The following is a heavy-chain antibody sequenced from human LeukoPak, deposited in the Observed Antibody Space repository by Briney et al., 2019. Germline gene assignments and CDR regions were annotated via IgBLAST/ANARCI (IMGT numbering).Heavy chain of an antibody. CDR1: GYTFTRYN. CDR3: ATRGIYCSTTTCPFDY. V-gene: IGHV1-46*01. D-gene: IGHD2-2*01. Sequence: ASVKVSCKASGYTFTRYNMHWVRQAPGQGLEWMGVINPSGGTTGYAQKSQGRVTMTRDTSTSTVYMELSSLRSEDTAVYYCATRGIYCSTTTCPFDYWGQGTLVTVSS. J-gene: IGHJ4*02. CDR2: INPSGGTT.